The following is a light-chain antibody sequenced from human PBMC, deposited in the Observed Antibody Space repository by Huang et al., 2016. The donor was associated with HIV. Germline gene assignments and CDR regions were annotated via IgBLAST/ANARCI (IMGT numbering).Light chain of an antibody. CDR3: QQRSNWA. J-gene: IGKJ4*01. V-gene: IGKV3-11*01. CDR2: DAS. Sequence: EIVLTQSPATLSLSPGERATLSCRASQSVSSYLAWYQQKPGQAPRLLIYDASNRATGSPARVSGSGSGTDFTLSISSLEPEDFAVYYCQQRSNWAFGGGTKVEI. CDR1: QSVSSY.